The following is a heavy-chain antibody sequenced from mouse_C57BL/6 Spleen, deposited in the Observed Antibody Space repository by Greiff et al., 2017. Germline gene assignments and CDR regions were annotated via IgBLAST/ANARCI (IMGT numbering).Heavy chain of an antibody. Sequence: VVKPGASVKLSCKASGYTFTEYTIHWVKQRSGQGLEWIGWFYPGSGSIKYNEKFKDKATLTADKSSSTVYMELSRLTSEDSAVYFCARHEDYESAMDYWGQGTSVTVSS. CDR1: GYTFTEYT. J-gene: IGHJ4*01. V-gene: IGHV1-62-2*01. CDR2: FYPGSGSI. D-gene: IGHD2-12*01. CDR3: ARHEDYESAMDY.